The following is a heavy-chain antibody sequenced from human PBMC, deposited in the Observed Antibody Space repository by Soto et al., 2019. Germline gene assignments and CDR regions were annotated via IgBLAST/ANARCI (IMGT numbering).Heavy chain of an antibody. V-gene: IGHV4-59*08. CDR1: GGSISSDY. D-gene: IGHD6-13*01. CDR2: IYYTGGT. J-gene: IGHJ4*02. Sequence: QVQLQESGPGLVKPSETLSLTCTVSGGSISSDYWTWIRQPPGKGLEWIGYIYYTGGTNYSPSLNSRATISLDTSKNQFSLTLRSVTAADTAVYYCARHSAAAGRQRAFDYWGQGTLVTVSS. CDR3: ARHSAAAGRQRAFDY.